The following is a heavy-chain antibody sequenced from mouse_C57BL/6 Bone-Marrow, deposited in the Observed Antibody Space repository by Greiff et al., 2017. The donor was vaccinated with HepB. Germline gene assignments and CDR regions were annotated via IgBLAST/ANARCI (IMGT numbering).Heavy chain of an antibody. D-gene: IGHD2-2*01. J-gene: IGHJ3*01. CDR2: ISDGGSYT. CDR3: AREVMVKGFAY. Sequence: EVHLVESGGGLVKPGGSLKLSCAASGFTFSSYAMSWVRQTPEKRLEWVATISDGGSYTYYPDNVKGRFTISRDNAKNNLYLQMSHLKSEDTAMYYCAREVMVKGFAYWGQGTLVTVSA. V-gene: IGHV5-4*01. CDR1: GFTFSSYA.